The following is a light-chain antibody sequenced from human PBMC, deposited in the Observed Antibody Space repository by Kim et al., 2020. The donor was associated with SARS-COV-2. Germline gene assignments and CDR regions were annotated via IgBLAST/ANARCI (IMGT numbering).Light chain of an antibody. CDR3: QSYDSDTRWV. J-gene: IGLJ3*02. CDR2: EDS. Sequence: TVTLSGTRSGGDSDSNLVQWYQQRTGSAPTTVIYEDSQRPSGVPPRFSGSIDSSSNSAFLTISGLQTDDKADYYCQSYDSDTRWVFGGGTRLTVL. V-gene: IGLV6-57*03. CDR1: GGDSDSNL.